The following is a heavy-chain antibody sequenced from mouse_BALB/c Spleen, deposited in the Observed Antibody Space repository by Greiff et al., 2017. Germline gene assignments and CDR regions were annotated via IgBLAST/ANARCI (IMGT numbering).Heavy chain of an antibody. V-gene: IGHV3-6*02. CDR2: ISYDGSN. CDR1: GYSITSGYY. Sequence: EVQLQESGPGLVKPSQSLSLTCSVTGYSITSGYYWNWIRQFPGNKLEWMGYISYDGSNNYNPSLKNRISITRDTSKNQFFLKLNSVTTEDTATYYCAREGPYYGNYGFDYWGQGTTLTVSS. J-gene: IGHJ2*01. CDR3: AREGPYYGNYGFDY. D-gene: IGHD2-10*01.